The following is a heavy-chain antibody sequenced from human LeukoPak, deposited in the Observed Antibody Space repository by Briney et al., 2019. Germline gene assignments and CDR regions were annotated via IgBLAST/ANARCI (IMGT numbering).Heavy chain of an antibody. D-gene: IGHD6-19*01. CDR3: ARGVGIAVHFDY. Sequence: SETLSLTCTVSGGSISSGGYYWSWIRQPPGKGLEWIGYIYHSGSTYYNPSLKSRVTISVDRSKNQFSLKLSSVTAADTAVYYCARGVGIAVHFDYWGQGTLVTVSS. CDR2: IYHSGST. CDR1: GGSISSGGYY. J-gene: IGHJ4*02. V-gene: IGHV4-30-2*01.